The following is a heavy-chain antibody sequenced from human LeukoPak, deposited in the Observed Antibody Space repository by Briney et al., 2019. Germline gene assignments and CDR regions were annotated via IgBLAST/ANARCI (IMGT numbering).Heavy chain of an antibody. CDR2: INHSGST. J-gene: IGHJ4*02. CDR3: ARDKSSLAVRGVYFDY. D-gene: IGHD3-10*01. CDR1: GGSFSGYC. Sequence: SETLSLTCAVYGGSFSGYCWSWIRQPPGKGLEWIGEINHSGSTNYNPSLKSRVTISVDTSKNQFSLKLSSVTAADTAVYYCARDKSSLAVRGVYFDYWGQGTPVTVSS. V-gene: IGHV4-34*01.